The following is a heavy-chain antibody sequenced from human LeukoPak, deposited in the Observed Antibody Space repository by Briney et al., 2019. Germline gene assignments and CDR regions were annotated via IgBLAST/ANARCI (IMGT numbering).Heavy chain of an antibody. CDR2: LSSGGSMI. CDR3: AKDAPYYFDY. J-gene: IGHJ4*02. Sequence: GGSLRLSCVASGFTFSDYYINWIRQAPGMGLEWIAYLSSGGSMIYYADSVKGRFAISRDNAKNSVYLQMNSLRAEDTALYYCAKDAPYYFDYWGQGPWSPSPQ. V-gene: IGHV3-11*01. CDR1: GFTFSDYY.